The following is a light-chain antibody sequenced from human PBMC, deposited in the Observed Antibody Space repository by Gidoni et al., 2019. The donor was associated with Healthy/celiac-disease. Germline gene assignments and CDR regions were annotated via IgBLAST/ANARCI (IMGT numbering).Light chain of an antibody. CDR2: KAS. CDR1: QSISSW. Sequence: DIQMTQSPSTLSASLGDRVTITCRASQSISSWLAWYQQKPGKAPKLLIYKASSLESGVPSRFSGSGSGTEFTLTISSLQPDDFATYYCQQYNSYPWTFGQXPKVEIK. J-gene: IGKJ1*01. CDR3: QQYNSYPWT. V-gene: IGKV1-5*03.